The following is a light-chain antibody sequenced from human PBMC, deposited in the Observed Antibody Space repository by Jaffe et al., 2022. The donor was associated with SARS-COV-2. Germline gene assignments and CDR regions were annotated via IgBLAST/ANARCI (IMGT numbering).Light chain of an antibody. J-gene: IGKJ4*01. CDR2: QAS. CDR1: QSLSSW. CDR3: QQYHSYPLT. Sequence: DIQMTQSPSTLSASVGDRVTITCRASQSLSSWLAWYRQKPGKAPELLIYQASTLETGVPSRFSGSGSGTEFSLTISSLQPDDFATYYCQQYHSYPLTFGGGTKVEIK. V-gene: IGKV1-5*03.